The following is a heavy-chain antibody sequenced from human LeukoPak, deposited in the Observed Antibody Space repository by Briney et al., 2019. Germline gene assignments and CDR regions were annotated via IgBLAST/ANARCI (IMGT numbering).Heavy chain of an antibody. Sequence: GGSLRPSCAASGFTFSSYGMHWVRQAPGKGLEWVAVIWYDGSNKYYADSVKGRFTISRDNSKNTLYLQMNSLRAEDTAVYYCARDGLPYYDILTGYSIAPIDYWGQGTLVTVSS. CDR2: IWYDGSNK. V-gene: IGHV3-33*01. J-gene: IGHJ4*02. CDR1: GFTFSSYG. CDR3: ARDGLPYYDILTGYSIAPIDY. D-gene: IGHD3-9*01.